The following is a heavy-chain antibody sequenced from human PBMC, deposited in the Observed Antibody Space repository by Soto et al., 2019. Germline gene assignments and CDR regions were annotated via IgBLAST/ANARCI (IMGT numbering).Heavy chain of an antibody. V-gene: IGHV4-61*01. CDR2: IYYSGST. CDR3: ARGFYSGTSGHPLGF. D-gene: IGHD2-15*01. CDR1: GGSVSSGSYY. Sequence: ETLSLTCTVSGGSVSSGSYYWSWIRQPPGKGLEWIGYIYYSGSTNYNPSLKSRVTISVDTSKNQFSLKLSSVTAADTAVYYCARGFYSGTSGHPLGFWGQGAVVTVSS. J-gene: IGHJ4*02.